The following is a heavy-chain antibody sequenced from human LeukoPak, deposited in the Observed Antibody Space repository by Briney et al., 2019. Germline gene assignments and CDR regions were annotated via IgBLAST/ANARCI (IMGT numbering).Heavy chain of an antibody. J-gene: IGHJ1*01. D-gene: IGHD2-2*01. CDR3: AYCISSSCYVFFQH. V-gene: IGHV3-23*01. CDR2: ISSSSGST. CDR1: GFTFSSYG. Sequence: PGGSLRLSCAASGFTFSSYGMSWVRQAPGKGLEWVSSISSSSGSTYYADSVKGRFTISRDNSKNTLYLQMNSLRAEDTAVYYCAYCISSSCYVFFQHWGQGTLVTVSS.